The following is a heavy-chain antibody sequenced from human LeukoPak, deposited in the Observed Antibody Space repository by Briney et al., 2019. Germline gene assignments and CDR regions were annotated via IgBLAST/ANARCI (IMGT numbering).Heavy chain of an antibody. J-gene: IGHJ6*02. CDR3: ARGGGLDV. CDR2: VNRDGSET. V-gene: IGHV3-7*03. D-gene: IGHD3-16*01. Sequence: GGSLRLSCAASGFTLSNHWMTWVRQVPGRGPEWAANVNRDGSETYYLDSVKGRFTISRDNAKNSLYLQMSNLRAEDTAVYFCARGGGLDVWGQGATVTVSS. CDR1: GFTLSNHW.